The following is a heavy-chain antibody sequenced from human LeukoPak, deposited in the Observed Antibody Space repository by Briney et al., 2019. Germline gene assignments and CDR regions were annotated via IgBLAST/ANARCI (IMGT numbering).Heavy chain of an antibody. CDR1: GGSISSGGDS. V-gene: IGHV4-61*02. CDR2: IYTAGST. Sequence: PSQTLSLTCAVSGGSISSGGDSWNWIRQPAGKGLEWIGRIYTAGSTYYNPSLKSRVTMSVQTSKNQFSLKLSYVTAADTAVYYCARDPFPIYARSYFDYWGQGTLVTVSS. J-gene: IGHJ4*02. CDR3: ARDPFPIYARSYFDY. D-gene: IGHD3-16*01.